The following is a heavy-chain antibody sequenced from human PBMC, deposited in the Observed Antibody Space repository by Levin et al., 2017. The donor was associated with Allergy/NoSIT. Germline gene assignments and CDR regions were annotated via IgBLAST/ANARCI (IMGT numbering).Heavy chain of an antibody. CDR2: ISSDGSDT. V-gene: IGHV3-74*01. J-gene: IGHJ4*02. D-gene: IGHD3-9*01. CDR1: GFTLSNYW. Sequence: GGSLRLSCAASGFTLSNYWMHWVRQPPGKGLEWVSRISSDGSDTVYADSVKGRFTTSRDNAKNTLYLQMNTLRVEDTAVYYCVRDYISDSWGQGTLVTVSS. CDR3: VRDYISDS.